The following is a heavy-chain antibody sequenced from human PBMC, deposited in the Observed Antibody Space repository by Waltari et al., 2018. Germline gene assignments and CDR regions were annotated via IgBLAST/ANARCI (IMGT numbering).Heavy chain of an antibody. CDR1: GFTFSSYG. J-gene: IGHJ4*02. CDR2: IRYDGSNK. Sequence: QVQLVESGGGVVQPGGSLRLSCAASGFTFSSYGTHWVRQAPGKGLEWVAFIRYDGSNKYYADSVKGRFTISRDNSKNTLYLQMNSLRAEDTAVYYCAKDRVLHRGYFDYWGQGTLVTVSS. CDR3: AKDRVLHRGYFDY. V-gene: IGHV3-30*02. D-gene: IGHD3-10*01.